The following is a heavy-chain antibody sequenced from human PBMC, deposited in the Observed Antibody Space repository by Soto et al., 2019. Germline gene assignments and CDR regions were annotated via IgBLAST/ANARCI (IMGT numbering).Heavy chain of an antibody. CDR1: GGSISSGGYY. D-gene: IGHD6-25*01. V-gene: IGHV4-31*03. J-gene: IGHJ6*02. CDR3: ARVEAAAYYGMDV. Sequence: QVQLQESGPGLVKPSQTLSLTCTVSGGSISSGGYYWSWIRQHPGKGLEWIGYIYYSGSTYSNPSLKSRVTISVDTSRNHVYLKRSSVTAADTAVYYGARVEAAAYYGMDVWGQGTTVTVSS. CDR2: IYYSGST.